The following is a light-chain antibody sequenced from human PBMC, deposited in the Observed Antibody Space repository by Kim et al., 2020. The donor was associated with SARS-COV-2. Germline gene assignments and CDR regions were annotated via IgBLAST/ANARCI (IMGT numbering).Light chain of an antibody. J-gene: IGLJ1*01. CDR3: SSCASSNSYV. CDR1: SSDVGGYNY. CDR2: DVS. Sequence: QSALTQPASVSGSPGQSITISCTGTSSDVGGYNYVSWYQQHPGKAPKLMIYDVSKRPSGVSNRFSGSKSGNTASLTISGLQAEDEADYYCSSCASSNSYVFGTGTKVTV. V-gene: IGLV2-14*03.